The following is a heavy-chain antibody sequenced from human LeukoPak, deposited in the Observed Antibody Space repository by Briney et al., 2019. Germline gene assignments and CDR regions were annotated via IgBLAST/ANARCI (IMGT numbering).Heavy chain of an antibody. CDR3: ARGFRGGYCSSTSCYVWNWFDP. J-gene: IGHJ5*02. D-gene: IGHD2-2*01. CDR1: GGSISSYY. CDR2: IYTSGST. Sequence: PSETLSLTCTVSGGSISSYYWSWIRQPAGKGLEWIGRIYTSGSTNYNPSLKSRVTMSVDTSKNQFSLKLSSVTAADTAAYYCARGFRGGYCSSTSCYVWNWFDPWGQGTLATVSS. V-gene: IGHV4-4*07.